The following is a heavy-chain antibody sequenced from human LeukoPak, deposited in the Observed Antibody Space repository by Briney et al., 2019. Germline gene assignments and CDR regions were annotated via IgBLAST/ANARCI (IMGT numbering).Heavy chain of an antibody. D-gene: IGHD2-8*01. CDR1: GFTFSHYL. Sequence: GGSLRLSCAAPGFTFSHYLMHWVRQAPGKVLVWVSRINSDESNTNSYADSVKGRFIISRDNAKNTLYLQMNSLRAEDTAVYFCGRGGNGIDIWGQGTTVIVSS. J-gene: IGHJ3*02. CDR3: GRGGNGIDI. CDR2: INSDESNT. V-gene: IGHV3-74*01.